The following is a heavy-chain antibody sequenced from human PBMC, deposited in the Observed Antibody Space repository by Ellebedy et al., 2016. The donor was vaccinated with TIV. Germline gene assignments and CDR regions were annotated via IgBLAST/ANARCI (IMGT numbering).Heavy chain of an antibody. CDR2: IKEDGSEK. CDR1: GFTLSNYW. D-gene: IGHD6-25*01. J-gene: IGHJ3*02. V-gene: IGHV3-7*01. Sequence: GESLKISCAAPGFTLSNYWMSWVRLAPGKGLEWVANIKEDGSEKYYVDSVKGRFTISRDNAKNSLYLQMNSLRAEDTAVYYCARDRLVGYHAFEIWGQGTMVTVSS. CDR3: ARDRLVGYHAFEI.